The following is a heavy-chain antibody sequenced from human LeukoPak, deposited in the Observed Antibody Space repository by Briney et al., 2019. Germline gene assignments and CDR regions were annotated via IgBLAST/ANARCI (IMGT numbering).Heavy chain of an antibody. Sequence: ASVKVSCKASGYTSTSYGISWVRQAPGQGLEWMGWISAYNGNTNYAQKLQGRVTMTTDTSTSTAYMELRSLRSDDTAVYYCARVSYDFWSGYPDCWGQGTLVTVSS. CDR1: GYTSTSYG. CDR3: ARVSYDFWSGYPDC. V-gene: IGHV1-18*01. J-gene: IGHJ4*02. D-gene: IGHD3-3*01. CDR2: ISAYNGNT.